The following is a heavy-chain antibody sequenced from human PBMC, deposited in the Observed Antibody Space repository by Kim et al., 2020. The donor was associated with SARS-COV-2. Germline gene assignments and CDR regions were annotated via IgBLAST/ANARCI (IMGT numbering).Heavy chain of an antibody. CDR3: ARETFIAAYDFWSGYPFYFDY. Sequence: FTISRDNAKNSLYLQMNSLRAEDTAVYYCARETFIAAYDFWSGYPFYFDYWGQGTLVTVSS. J-gene: IGHJ4*02. V-gene: IGHV3-11*06. D-gene: IGHD3-3*01.